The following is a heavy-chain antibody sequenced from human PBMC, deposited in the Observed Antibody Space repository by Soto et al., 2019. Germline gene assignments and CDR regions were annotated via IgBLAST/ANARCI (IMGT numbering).Heavy chain of an antibody. J-gene: IGHJ5*02. Sequence: ETPSLTCAVYGGSFSGYYWSWIRQPPGHGLEWMGEINHSGSTNYNPSLKSRVPISVDTSKNQFSLKLSSVTAADTAVYYCARGRDGCSSTSCYTGAHNWFDPWGQGTLVTVSS. CDR3: ARGRDGCSSTSCYTGAHNWFDP. D-gene: IGHD2-2*02. CDR1: GGSFSGYY. V-gene: IGHV4-34*01. CDR2: INHSGST.